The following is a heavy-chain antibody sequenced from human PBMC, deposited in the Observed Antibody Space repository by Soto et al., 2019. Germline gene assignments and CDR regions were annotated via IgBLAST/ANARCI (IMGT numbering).Heavy chain of an antibody. CDR3: ARGEGYCSSTSCRKTQYYYYYMDV. D-gene: IGHD2-2*01. CDR2: INHSGST. J-gene: IGHJ6*03. Sequence: SETLSLTCAVYGGSFSGYYCSWIRQPPGKGLEWIGEINHSGSTNYNPSLKSRVTISVDTSKNQFSLKLSSVTAADTAVYYCARGEGYCSSTSCRKTQYYYYYMDVWGKGTTVTVSS. CDR1: GGSFSGYY. V-gene: IGHV4-34*01.